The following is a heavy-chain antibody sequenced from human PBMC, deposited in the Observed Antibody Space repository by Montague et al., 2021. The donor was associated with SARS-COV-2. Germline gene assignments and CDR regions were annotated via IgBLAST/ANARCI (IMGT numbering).Heavy chain of an antibody. D-gene: IGHD6-19*01. V-gene: IGHV3-21*01. J-gene: IGHJ4*02. CDR1: GFTFSIYT. CDR2: ISISSTHYI. Sequence: SLRLSCSACGFTFSIYTMTWVGQAPGKGLEWVSSISISSTHYIYYAESVKGRFAISRDNAQNSLFLQMNSLRTDDTAVYYCARDMQQWLEGPFYSWGQGTLVTVSS. CDR3: ARDMQQWLEGPFYS.